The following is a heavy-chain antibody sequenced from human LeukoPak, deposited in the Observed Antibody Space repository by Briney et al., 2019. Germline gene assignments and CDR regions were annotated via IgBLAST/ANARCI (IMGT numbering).Heavy chain of an antibody. J-gene: IGHJ6*03. V-gene: IGHV1-69*13. CDR1: GGTFSSYA. CDR3: ATTGTNSYYYYMDV. Sequence: ASVKVPCKASGGTFSSYAISWVRQAPGQGLEWMGGIIPIFGTANYAQKFQGRVTITADESTSTAYMELSSLRSEDTAVYYCATTGTNSYYYYMDVWGKGTTVTVSS. D-gene: IGHD1-7*01. CDR2: IIPIFGTA.